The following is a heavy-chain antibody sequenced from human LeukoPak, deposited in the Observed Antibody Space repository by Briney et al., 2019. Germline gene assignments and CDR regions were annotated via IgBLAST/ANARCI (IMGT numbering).Heavy chain of an antibody. J-gene: IGHJ6*04. D-gene: IGHD2-2*01. CDR1: GGTFSSYA. V-gene: IGHV1-69*13. CDR3: ARGYRDCSSTSCYASGMDV. Sequence: ASVKVSCKASGGTFSSYAISWVRQAPGQGLEWMGGIIPIFGTANYAQKFQGRVTITADESTRTAYLEMRSLSSEDTAVYYCARGYRDCSSTSCYASGMDVWGKGTTVTVSS. CDR2: IIPIFGTA.